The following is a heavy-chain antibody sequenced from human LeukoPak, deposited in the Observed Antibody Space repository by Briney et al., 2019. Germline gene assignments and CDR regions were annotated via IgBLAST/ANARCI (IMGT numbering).Heavy chain of an antibody. CDR2: ISSSGSTI. CDR1: GFTFSSYE. CDR3: AKDGFWSGYPIYYFDY. J-gene: IGHJ4*02. Sequence: GGSLRLSCAASGFTFSSYEMNWVRQAPGKGLEWVSYISSSGSTIYYADSVKGRFTISRDNAKNSLYLQMNSLRAEDTAVYYCAKDGFWSGYPIYYFDYWGQGTLVTVSS. V-gene: IGHV3-48*03. D-gene: IGHD3-3*01.